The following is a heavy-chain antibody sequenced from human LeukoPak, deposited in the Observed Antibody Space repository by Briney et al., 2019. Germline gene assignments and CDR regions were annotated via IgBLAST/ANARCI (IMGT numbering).Heavy chain of an antibody. Sequence: PGGSLRLSCAASGFTFDDYAMPWVRQAPGKGLEWVAVISYDESDKYYADSVKGRFTISRDNSKNTLYLQMNSLRPEDTAVYYCARASWVSSTDAVRWGQGTLVTVSS. D-gene: IGHD3-16*01. CDR2: ISYDESDK. CDR3: ARASWVSSTDAVR. V-gene: IGHV3-30*03. J-gene: IGHJ4*02. CDR1: GFTFDDYA.